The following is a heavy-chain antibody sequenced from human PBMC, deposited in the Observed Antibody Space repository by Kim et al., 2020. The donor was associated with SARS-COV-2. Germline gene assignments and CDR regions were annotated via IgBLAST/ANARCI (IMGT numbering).Heavy chain of an antibody. D-gene: IGHD6-19*01. CDR2: ISYDGSNK. Sequence: GGSLRLSCAASGFTFSSYAMHWVRQAPGKGLEWVAVISYDGSNKYYADSVKGRFTISRDNSKNTLYLQMNSLRAEDTAVYYCARDGQWLVHSAFDYWGQGTLVTVSS. CDR3: ARDGQWLVHSAFDY. V-gene: IGHV3-30*04. CDR1: GFTFSSYA. J-gene: IGHJ4*02.